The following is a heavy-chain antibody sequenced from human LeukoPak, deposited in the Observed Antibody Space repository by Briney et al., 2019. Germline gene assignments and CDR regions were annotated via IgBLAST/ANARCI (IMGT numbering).Heavy chain of an antibody. CDR2: IYTSGSS. Sequence: SETLSLTCTVSGGSISSYYWSWIRQPAGKGLEWIGRIYTSGSSNSNPSLKSRVTMSADTSKDQFSLKLSSVTAADTAVYYCARDISVAGSFLLFDYWGQGTLVTVSS. CDR1: GGSISSYY. CDR3: ARDISVAGSFLLFDY. J-gene: IGHJ4*02. D-gene: IGHD6-19*01. V-gene: IGHV4-4*07.